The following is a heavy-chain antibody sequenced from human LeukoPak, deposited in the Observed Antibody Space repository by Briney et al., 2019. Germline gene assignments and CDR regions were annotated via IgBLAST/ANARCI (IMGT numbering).Heavy chain of an antibody. D-gene: IGHD3-10*01. Sequence: SETLSLTCTVSGGSISSGDYYWRWIRQPPGKGLEWIGYIYYSGSTYYNPSLKSRVIISVDTSKNQFSLKLSSVTAADTAVYYCAREKSGTYYENFDYWGQGTLVTVSS. CDR2: IYYSGST. CDR1: GGSISSGDYY. J-gene: IGHJ4*02. CDR3: AREKSGTYYENFDY. V-gene: IGHV4-30-4*01.